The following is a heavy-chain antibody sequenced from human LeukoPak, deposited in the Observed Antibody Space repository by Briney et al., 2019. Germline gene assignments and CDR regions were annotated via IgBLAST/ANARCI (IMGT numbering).Heavy chain of an antibody. V-gene: IGHV3-21*01. CDR2: ISSSSSYI. Sequence: GGSLRLSCAASGFTFSSYSMNWVRQAPGKGLEWVSSISSSSSYIYYADSVKGRFTISRDNAKNSLYLQMNSLRAEDTAVYYCARDEDGYWYFGLWGRGTLVTVSS. J-gene: IGHJ2*01. CDR1: GFTFSSYS. CDR3: ARDEDGYWYFGL. D-gene: IGHD5-24*01.